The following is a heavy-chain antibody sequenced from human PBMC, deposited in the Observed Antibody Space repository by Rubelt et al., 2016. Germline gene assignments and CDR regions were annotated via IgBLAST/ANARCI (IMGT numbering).Heavy chain of an antibody. J-gene: IGHJ4*02. CDR2: IYWDDDK. Sequence: QITLRESGPTRVKPTQTLTLTCTFSGFSLTARPVGVAWVRQPPGRALEFLVVIYWDDDKRYSPSLKNRLNVTKDTSKNQVGLTMTNMYPVDTATYYCAHRRHYDGCWNEGDLDYWGQGILVTVAS. D-gene: IGHD3-22*01. CDR1: GFSLTARPVG. V-gene: IGHV2-5*02. CDR3: AHRRHYDGCWNEGDLDY.